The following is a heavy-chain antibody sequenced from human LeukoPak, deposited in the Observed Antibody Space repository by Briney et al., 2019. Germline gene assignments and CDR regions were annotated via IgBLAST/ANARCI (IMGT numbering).Heavy chain of an antibody. Sequence: SETLSLTCTVSGGSISDYYWSWIRQPPGKGLEWIGYIYYNGITNYNPSLKTRVTILVDTSKTQFSLKLSSVTAADTAVYYCATDDVVRSNQHWGQGTLVTVSS. CDR3: ATDDVVRSNQH. D-gene: IGHD2-15*01. CDR1: GGSISDYY. CDR2: IYYNGIT. J-gene: IGHJ1*01. V-gene: IGHV4-59*12.